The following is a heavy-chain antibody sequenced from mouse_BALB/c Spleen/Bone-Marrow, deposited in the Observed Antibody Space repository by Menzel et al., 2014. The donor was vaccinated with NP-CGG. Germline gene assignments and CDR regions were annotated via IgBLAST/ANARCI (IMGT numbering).Heavy chain of an antibody. V-gene: IGHV4-1*02. J-gene: IGHJ2*01. CDR3: ARPGTWGYFDY. D-gene: IGHD4-1*01. CDR2: INPDSSMI. Sequence: EVQLQQSGGGLVQPGGSLKLSCAASGFDFSRYWVSWVRQAPGKGLEWIGEINPDSSMINYTPSLKDKFIISRDNAKNTLYLQMSKVRSEDTALYYCARPGTWGYFDYWGQGTTLTVSS. CDR1: GFDFSRYW.